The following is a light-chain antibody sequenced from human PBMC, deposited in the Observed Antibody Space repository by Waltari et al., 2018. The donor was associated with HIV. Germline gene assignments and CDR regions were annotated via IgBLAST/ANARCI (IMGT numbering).Light chain of an antibody. CDR3: QSYDTSLSAWV. Sequence: QSVLTQPPSISGAPGQRITVSCSGTSSNIGAGYDVHWYQQLPGTAPILLPDNNKNRPSWVPDRFSASKSDASASLAITGLQAADEGDYFCQSYDTSLSAWVFGGGTRLTVL. CDR1: SSNIGAGYD. J-gene: IGLJ2*01. V-gene: IGLV1-40*03. CDR2: NNK.